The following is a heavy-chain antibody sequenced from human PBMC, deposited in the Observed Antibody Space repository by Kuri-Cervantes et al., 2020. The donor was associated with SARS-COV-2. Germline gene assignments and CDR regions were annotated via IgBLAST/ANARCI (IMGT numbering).Heavy chain of an antibody. V-gene: IGHV3-30*02. J-gene: IGHJ3*02. CDR3: AKDSPGIAVAEALDI. CDR2: IRYDGSNK. CDR1: GFTFSSYG. D-gene: IGHD6-19*01. Sequence: GGSLRLSCAASGFTFSSYGMHWVRQAPGKGLEWVAFIRYDGSNKYYADSVKGRFTISRDDSKNTLYLQMNSLRAEDTAVYYCAKDSPGIAVAEALDIWGQGTMVTVSS.